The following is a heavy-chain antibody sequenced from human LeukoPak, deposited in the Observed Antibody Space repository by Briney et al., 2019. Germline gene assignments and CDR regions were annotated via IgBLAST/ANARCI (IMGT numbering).Heavy chain of an antibody. Sequence: GGSLRLSCAASGFTFSDYYMTWIRQAPGKGLEWVSYISNSGYTIYYADSVKGRFTISRDNAKNSLYLQLNSLKAEDTAVYYCAREEGGGGTDAFDIWGQGTMVTVSS. J-gene: IGHJ3*02. CDR3: AREEGGGGTDAFDI. CDR2: ISNSGYTI. D-gene: IGHD2-15*01. V-gene: IGHV3-11*01. CDR1: GFTFSDYY.